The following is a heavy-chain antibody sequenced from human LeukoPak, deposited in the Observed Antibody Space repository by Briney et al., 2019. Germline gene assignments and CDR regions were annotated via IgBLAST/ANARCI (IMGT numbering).Heavy chain of an antibody. D-gene: IGHD3-22*01. J-gene: IGHJ5*02. Sequence: ASVKVSCKASGYTFTSYGISWVRQAPGQGLEWMGWISAYNGNTNYAQKLQGRVTMTTDTSTSTAYMELRSQRSDDTAVYYCARTYYYDSSGYYYNWLDPWGQGTLVTVSS. V-gene: IGHV1-18*01. CDR3: ARTYYYDSSGYYYNWLDP. CDR1: GYTFTSYG. CDR2: ISAYNGNT.